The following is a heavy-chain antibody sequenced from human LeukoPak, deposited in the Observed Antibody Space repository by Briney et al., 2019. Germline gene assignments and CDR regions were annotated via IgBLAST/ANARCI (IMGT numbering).Heavy chain of an antibody. V-gene: IGHV3-23*01. CDR3: AKDYASDMATAPFDY. Sequence: PGGSLRLSCAAPGFTFSNYAMSWVRQAPGKGLEWVSVISGSGGSTYYADSVKGRFTISRDNFKNTLYLQMNSLRAEDTAVYYCAKDYASDMATAPFDYWGQGTLVTVSS. CDR1: GFTFSNYA. D-gene: IGHD5-24*01. J-gene: IGHJ4*02. CDR2: ISGSGGST.